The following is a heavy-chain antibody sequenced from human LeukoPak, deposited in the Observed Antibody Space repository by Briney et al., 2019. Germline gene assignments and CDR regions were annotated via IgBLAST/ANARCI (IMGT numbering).Heavy chain of an antibody. D-gene: IGHD5-18*01. Sequence: PSETLSLTCTVSGSSISSVYYWGWIRQPPGKGLEWIGTIHHSGNTYYNPSLKSRVTMSIDTSKNQFSLKLNSVTAADTAVYYCARDGGWVMVTEIDYWGQGILVTVSS. CDR1: GSSISSVYY. CDR3: ARDGGWVMVTEIDY. CDR2: IHHSGNT. J-gene: IGHJ4*02. V-gene: IGHV4-38-2*02.